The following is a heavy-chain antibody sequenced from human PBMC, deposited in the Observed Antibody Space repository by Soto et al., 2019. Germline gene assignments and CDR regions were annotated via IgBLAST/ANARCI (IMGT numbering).Heavy chain of an antibody. CDR3: ARERIAATTLYYYYYGMDV. CDR2: ISSSSSTI. CDR1: GFTFSSYS. D-gene: IGHD6-13*01. J-gene: IGHJ6*02. Sequence: GGSLRLSCAASGFTFSSYSMNWVRQAPGKGLEWVSYISSSSSTIYYAESVKGRFTISRDNAKNSLYLQMNSLRDEDTAVYYCARERIAATTLYYYYYGMDVWGQGTTVTVSS. V-gene: IGHV3-48*02.